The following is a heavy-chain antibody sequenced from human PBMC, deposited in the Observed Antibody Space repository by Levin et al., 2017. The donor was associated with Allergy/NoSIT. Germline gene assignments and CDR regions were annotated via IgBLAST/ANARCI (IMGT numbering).Heavy chain of an antibody. CDR2: IGTAGDT. D-gene: IGHD6-13*01. V-gene: IGHV3-13*01. J-gene: IGHJ2*01. CDR3: AREIAAAGAWYFDL. Sequence: GGSLRLSCAASGFTFSSHDMHWVRQATGKGLEWVSGIGTAGDTAYAGSVKGQFTISRDDAKNSLYLQMNSLRAGDTAVYYCAREIAAAGAWYFDLWGRGTLVTVSS. CDR1: GFTFSSHD.